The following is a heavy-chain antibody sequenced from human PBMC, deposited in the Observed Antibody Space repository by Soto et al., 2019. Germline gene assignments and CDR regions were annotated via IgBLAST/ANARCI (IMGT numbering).Heavy chain of an antibody. Sequence: VQLVESGGGLVKPGGSLRLSCAASGFIFATHTINWVRQAPGKGLEWVSSITGSGIYTRYADSVKGRLTITRDNAKDSLYLPMNSLSAEDTAVYYCVKEGTSNYIEEFDYWGKGTVVTVHS. J-gene: IGHJ4*02. CDR1: GFIFATHT. D-gene: IGHD4-4*01. CDR2: ITGSGIYT. V-gene: IGHV3-21*02. CDR3: VKEGTSNYIEEFDY.